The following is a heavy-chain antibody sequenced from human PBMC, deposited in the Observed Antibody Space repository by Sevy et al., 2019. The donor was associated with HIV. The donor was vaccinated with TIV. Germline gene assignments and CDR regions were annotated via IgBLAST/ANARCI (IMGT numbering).Heavy chain of an antibody. Sequence: GGSLRLSCAASGFTFSAYSMNWVRQAPGKGLEWVSSISGNSNYISYADSVKGRFTISRDNAKNSLYLQMNSLRAEDSAVYYCARDIRLERRGDYYGMDVWGRGTTVTVSS. CDR1: GFTFSAYS. J-gene: IGHJ6*02. CDR2: ISGNSNYI. D-gene: IGHD1-1*01. CDR3: ARDIRLERRGDYYGMDV. V-gene: IGHV3-21*01.